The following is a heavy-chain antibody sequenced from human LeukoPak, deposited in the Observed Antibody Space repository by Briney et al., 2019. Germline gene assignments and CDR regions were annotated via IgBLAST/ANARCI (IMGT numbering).Heavy chain of an antibody. CDR1: GYTFTSYY. V-gene: IGHV1-46*01. D-gene: IGHD3-9*01. CDR3: ARTIKALRYFDWSLSYFDY. Sequence: PSVKVSCKASGYTFTSYYMHWVRQAPGQGLEWMGIINPSGGSTSYAQKFQGRVTMTRDTSTSTVYMELSSLRSEDTAVYYCARTIKALRYFDWSLSYFDYWGQGTLVTVSS. CDR2: INPSGGST. J-gene: IGHJ4*02.